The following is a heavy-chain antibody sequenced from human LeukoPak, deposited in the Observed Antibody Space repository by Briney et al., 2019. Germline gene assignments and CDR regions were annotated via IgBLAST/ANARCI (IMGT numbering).Heavy chain of an antibody. D-gene: IGHD4-17*01. CDR1: GGSFSGYY. CDR2: TNHSGST. V-gene: IGHV4-34*01. Sequence: PSETLSLTCAVYGGSFSGYYWSWIRQPPGKGLEWIGETNHSGSTNYNPSLKSRVTISVDTSKNQFSLKLSSVTAADTAVYYCARGMTTVTSDYWGQGTLVTVSS. J-gene: IGHJ4*02. CDR3: ARGMTTVTSDY.